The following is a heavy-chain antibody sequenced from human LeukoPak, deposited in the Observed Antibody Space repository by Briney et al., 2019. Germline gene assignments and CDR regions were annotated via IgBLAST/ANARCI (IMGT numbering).Heavy chain of an antibody. Sequence: GGSLRLSCSASGFTFSSYAMSWVRQAPGKGLEWVSSISGSDGSTYYADSVKGRFTISRDNPKRSLYLQMNSLRAEDTAVYYCARRTFPNDAFDVWGQGTVVTVSS. V-gene: IGHV3-23*01. CDR3: ARRTFPNDAFDV. CDR2: ISGSDGST. CDR1: GFTFSSYA. J-gene: IGHJ3*01. D-gene: IGHD1-7*01.